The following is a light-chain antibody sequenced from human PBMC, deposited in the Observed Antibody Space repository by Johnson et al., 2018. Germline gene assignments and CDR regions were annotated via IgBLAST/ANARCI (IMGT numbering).Light chain of an antibody. CDR3: GTWDSSLSAGKC. CDR2: ENN. J-gene: IGLJ1*01. Sequence: QSVLTQPPSVSAAPGQKVTISCSGSSSNIGNNYVSWYQQLPGTAPKLLIYENNKRPSGIPDRFSGSKSGTSATLGITGLQTGDEADYYCGTWDSSLSAGKCVGTGNKFTVL. CDR1: SSNIGNNY. V-gene: IGLV1-51*02.